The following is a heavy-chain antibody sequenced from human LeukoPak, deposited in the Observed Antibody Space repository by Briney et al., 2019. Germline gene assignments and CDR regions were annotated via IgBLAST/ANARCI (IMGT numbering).Heavy chain of an antibody. D-gene: IGHD3-10*01. Sequence: ASVKVSCKASGYTFTCYGISWVRQAPGQGLGWMGGISTYNGNTNYAQKLQGRVTMTTDTSTSTAYLELRSLKSDDTAVYYYASDGGRGSLWFGETPATYYFDFWGQGTLVTVSS. V-gene: IGHV1-18*01. CDR3: ASDGGRGSLWFGETPATYYFDF. CDR2: ISTYNGNT. CDR1: GYTFTCYG. J-gene: IGHJ4*02.